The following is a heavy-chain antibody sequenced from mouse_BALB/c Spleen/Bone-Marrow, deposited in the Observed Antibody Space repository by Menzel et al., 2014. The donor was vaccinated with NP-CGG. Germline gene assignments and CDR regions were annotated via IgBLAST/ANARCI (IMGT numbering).Heavy chain of an antibody. CDR2: IYPYNGGT. Sequence: EVKLMESGPELVKPGASVKISCKASGYTFTDYNMHWVKQSHGKSLEWIGYIYPYNGGTSYNQKFKSKATLTVDNSSSTAHMELHSLTSEDSAVYYCARLGRDYWGQGTTLTVSS. V-gene: IGHV1S29*02. CDR1: GYTFTDYN. J-gene: IGHJ2*01. CDR3: ARLGRDY. D-gene: IGHD4-1*01.